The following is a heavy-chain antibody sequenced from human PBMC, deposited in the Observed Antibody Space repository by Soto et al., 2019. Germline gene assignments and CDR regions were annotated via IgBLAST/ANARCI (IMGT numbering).Heavy chain of an antibody. J-gene: IGHJ3*02. D-gene: IGHD2-15*01. CDR2: IYYSGST. V-gene: IGHV4-31*03. CDR3: ARGTCSGGSCYFGDAFDI. Sequence: SETLSLTCTVSGGSISSGGYYWSWIRQHPGKGLEWIGYIYYSGSTYYNPSLKSRVTISVDTSKNQFSLKLSSVTAADRAVYYCARGTCSGGSCYFGDAFDIWGQGTMVTVSS. CDR1: GGSISSGGYY.